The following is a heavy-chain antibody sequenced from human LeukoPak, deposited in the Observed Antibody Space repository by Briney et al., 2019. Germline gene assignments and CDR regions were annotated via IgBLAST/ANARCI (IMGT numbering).Heavy chain of an antibody. V-gene: IGHV3-23*01. CDR1: GFTFGSYG. CDR2: ISGSGGST. D-gene: IGHD3-10*01. CDR3: AKDQGYGSGSYYPELDS. Sequence: PGGSLRLSCAASGFTFGSYGMHWVRQAPGKRLEWVSAISGSGGSTYYADSVKGRCSISRDDSKSTLYLQLHSLRAEDTAIYYCAKDQGYGSGSYYPELDSWGQGTLVAVSS. J-gene: IGHJ4*02.